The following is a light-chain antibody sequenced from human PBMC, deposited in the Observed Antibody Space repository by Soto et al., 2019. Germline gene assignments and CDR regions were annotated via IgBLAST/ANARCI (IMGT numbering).Light chain of an antibody. CDR3: QHRSSWPFT. CDR2: DVF. J-gene: IGKJ3*01. V-gene: IGKV3-11*01. CDR1: ETVNSY. Sequence: EIVLTQSPATLSLSPGERATLSCRASETVNSYLAWYQQKPGQAPRPLIYDVFKRATGIPARFSGSGSGTDFTLAISSLEPDDFAVYYCQHRSSWPFTFGPGTKVEIK.